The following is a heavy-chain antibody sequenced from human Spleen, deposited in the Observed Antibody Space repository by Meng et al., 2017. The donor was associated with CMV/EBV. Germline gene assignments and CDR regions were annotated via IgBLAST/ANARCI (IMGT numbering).Heavy chain of an antibody. J-gene: IGHJ4*02. Sequence: ASVKVSCKASGYSITSYGITWVRQAPGRGLEWMGWISTYNGKTHYAQNLQGRVTMTTDTSTTTAYMELRSLTSDDTAVYYCARAGLTIFGVVILDDHWGQGTLVTVSS. CDR1: GYSITSYG. CDR2: ISTYNGKT. CDR3: ARAGLTIFGVVILDDH. V-gene: IGHV1-18*01. D-gene: IGHD3-3*01.